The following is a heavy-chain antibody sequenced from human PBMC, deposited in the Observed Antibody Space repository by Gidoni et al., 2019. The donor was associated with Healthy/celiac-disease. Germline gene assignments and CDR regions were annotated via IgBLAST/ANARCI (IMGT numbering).Heavy chain of an antibody. D-gene: IGHD6-19*01. V-gene: IGHV1-24*01. CDR1: GYTLTELS. J-gene: IGHJ6*02. CDR3: ATALSKWLDPQTQTYYYGMDV. Sequence: QVQLVQSGAEVKKPGASVKVSCKVSGYTLTELSLHWVRQGPGKGLEWMGGFDPEEGETIYAQKFQGRGTMTEDTSTDTAYMELSSLRSEDTAVYYCATALSKWLDPQTQTYYYGMDVWGQGTTVTVSS. CDR2: FDPEEGET.